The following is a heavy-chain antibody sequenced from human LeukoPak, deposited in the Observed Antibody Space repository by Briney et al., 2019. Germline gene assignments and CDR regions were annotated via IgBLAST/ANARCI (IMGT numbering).Heavy chain of an antibody. CDR3: ARPRYSSGWYCDY. Sequence: ASVKVSCKASGGTFSSYAISWVRQAPGQGLEWMGRIIPIFGTANYAQKFQGRVTITTDESTSTAYMELSSLRSEDTAVYYCARPRYSSGWYCDYWGQGTLVTVSS. D-gene: IGHD6-19*01. J-gene: IGHJ4*02. V-gene: IGHV1-69*05. CDR2: IIPIFGTA. CDR1: GGTFSSYA.